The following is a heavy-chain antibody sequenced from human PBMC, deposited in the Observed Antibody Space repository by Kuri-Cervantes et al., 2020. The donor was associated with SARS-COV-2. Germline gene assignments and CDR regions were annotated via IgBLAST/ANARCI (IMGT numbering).Heavy chain of an antibody. J-gene: IGHJ3*02. D-gene: IGHD3-3*01. Sequence: SETLSLTCTVSGGSISSYYWGWIRQPPGKGLEWIGSIYYSGSTYYNPSLKSRVTISVDTSKNQFSLKLSSVTAADTAVYYCARHAPLDFWSGYRDGAAFDIWGQGTMVTVSS. CDR1: GGSISSYY. CDR2: IYYSGST. V-gene: IGHV4-39*01. CDR3: ARHAPLDFWSGYRDGAAFDI.